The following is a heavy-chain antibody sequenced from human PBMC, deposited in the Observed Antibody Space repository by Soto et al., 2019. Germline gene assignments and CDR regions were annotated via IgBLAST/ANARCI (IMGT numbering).Heavy chain of an antibody. CDR2: IWADGTRK. D-gene: IGHD1-7*01. CDR3: ARGTNNWNYDSFDY. Sequence: QVHLMESGGRVVQPGGSLRLSCVTSGFTFSDYAMHWLRQPPGKGLEWVTIIWADGTRKFYADSVKGRFTISKDDSKSTLYLEMDNLRPEDTAVYYCARGTNNWNYDSFDYWGQGALVPVSS. CDR1: GFTFSDYA. J-gene: IGHJ4*02. V-gene: IGHV3-33*01.